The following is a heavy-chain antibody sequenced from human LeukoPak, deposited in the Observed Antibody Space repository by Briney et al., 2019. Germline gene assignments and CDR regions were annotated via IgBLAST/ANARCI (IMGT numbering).Heavy chain of an antibody. CDR2: ISGGSGDT. D-gene: IGHD6-19*01. V-gene: IGHV3-23*01. CDR3: AKVRHTSGWKSYYFEF. Sequence: PGGSLRLSCVASGFTFRDYAMSWVRQAPGKGLEWVSPISGGSGDTYYADSVKGRFTISRDNSKNTLYLQMNNLRAEDTAIYFCAKVRHTSGWKSYYFEFWGQGTLVTVSS. J-gene: IGHJ4*02. CDR1: GFTFRDYA.